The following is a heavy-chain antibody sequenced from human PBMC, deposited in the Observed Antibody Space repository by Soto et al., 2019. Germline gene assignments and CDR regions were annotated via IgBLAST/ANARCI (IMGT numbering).Heavy chain of an antibody. V-gene: IGHV4-34*01. J-gene: IGHJ6*03. D-gene: IGHD6-13*01. Sequence: SETLSLTCAVYGGSFSGYYWSWIRQPPGKGLEWIGEINHSGSTNYNPSLKSRVTISVDTSKNQFSLKLTSVTAADTAVYYCARGRRIAARALDYYYYYYYMDVWGKGTTVTVSS. CDR1: GGSFSGYY. CDR2: INHSGST. CDR3: ARGRRIAARALDYYYYYYYMDV.